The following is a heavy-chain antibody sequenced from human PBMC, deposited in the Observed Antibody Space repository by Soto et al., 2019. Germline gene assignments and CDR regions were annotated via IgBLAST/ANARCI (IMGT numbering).Heavy chain of an antibody. D-gene: IGHD3-10*01. J-gene: IGHJ4*02. CDR2: ISSSGGHT. CDR1: GFIFSDYS. CDR3: ASLVGRSNLDS. Sequence: EVSLVESGGGLVKPGGSLRLSCVASGFIFSDYSMNWVRQAPGKGLEWVAAISSSGGHTFYADSVKGRFTISRENPKSSVFLQMSSLGGEDTAVYWCASLVGRSNLDSWCQGTLVTVSS. V-gene: IGHV3-21*06.